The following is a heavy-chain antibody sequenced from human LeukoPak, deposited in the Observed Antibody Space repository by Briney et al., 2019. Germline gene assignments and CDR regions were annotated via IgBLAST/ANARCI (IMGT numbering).Heavy chain of an antibody. V-gene: IGHV4-34*01. CDR1: GGSFSGYY. D-gene: IGHD2-8*02. Sequence: SETLSLTCAVYGGSFSGYYWSWIRQPPGKGLEWIGEINHSGSTNYNPSLKSRVTISVDTSKNQFSLKLSSVTAADTAVYYCAREGWGTGVDYWGQGTLVTVSS. CDR3: AREGWGTGVDY. CDR2: INHSGST. J-gene: IGHJ4*02.